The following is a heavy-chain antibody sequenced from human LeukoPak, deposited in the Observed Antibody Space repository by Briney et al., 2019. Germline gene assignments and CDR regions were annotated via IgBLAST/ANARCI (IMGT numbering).Heavy chain of an antibody. Sequence: SVKVSCKASGGTFSSYAISWVRQAPGQGLEWMGRIIPILGIANYAQKFQGRVTITADKSTSTAYMELSSLRSEDTAVYYCARVRAPCGGDRLTFEGWGQGTLVTVSS. D-gene: IGHD2-21*02. CDR3: ARVRAPCGGDRLTFEG. CDR2: IIPILGIA. V-gene: IGHV1-69*04. CDR1: GGTFSSYA. J-gene: IGHJ4*02.